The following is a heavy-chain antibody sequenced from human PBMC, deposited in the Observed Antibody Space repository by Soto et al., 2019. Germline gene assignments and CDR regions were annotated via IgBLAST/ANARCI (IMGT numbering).Heavy chain of an antibody. J-gene: IGHJ4*02. V-gene: IGHV3-21*01. CDR3: AREVGSSSSEFDY. CDR1: GFTFSSYS. D-gene: IGHD6-6*01. Sequence: GGSLRLSCAASGFTFSSYSMNWVRQAPGKGLEWVSSISSSSSYIYYADSVKGRFTISRDNAKNSLYLQMNSLRAEDTAVYYCAREVGSSSSEFDYWGQGTLVTVSS. CDR2: ISSSSSYI.